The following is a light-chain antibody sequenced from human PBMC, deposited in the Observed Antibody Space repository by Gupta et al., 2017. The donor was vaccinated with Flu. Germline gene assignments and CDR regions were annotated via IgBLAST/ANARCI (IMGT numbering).Light chain of an antibody. J-gene: IGKJ3*01. V-gene: IGKV1-39*01. Sequence: GDTITITCRASQNSNSYLNWYQQEPGKAPELLIYAASSLEIGVPSRFSGSGSGTDFTLTISSLQPEDFATYYCQQSYSTPITFGPGTKVEIK. CDR1: QNSNSY. CDR2: AAS. CDR3: QQSYSTPIT.